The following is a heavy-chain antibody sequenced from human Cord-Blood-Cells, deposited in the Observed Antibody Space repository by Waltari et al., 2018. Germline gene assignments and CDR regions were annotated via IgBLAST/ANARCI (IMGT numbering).Heavy chain of an antibody. CDR2: ISYDGSNK. V-gene: IGHV3-30-3*01. CDR1: GFTFSSYA. CDR3: ASLDCSGGSCYSGAFDI. Sequence: QVQLVESGGGVVQPGRSLRLSCAASGFTFSSYAMHWVRQAPGKGLEGVAVISYDGSNKYYANSVKGRFTISRDNSKNTLYLQMNSLRAEDTAVYYCASLDCSGGSCYSGAFDIWGQGTMVTVSS. D-gene: IGHD2-15*01. J-gene: IGHJ3*02.